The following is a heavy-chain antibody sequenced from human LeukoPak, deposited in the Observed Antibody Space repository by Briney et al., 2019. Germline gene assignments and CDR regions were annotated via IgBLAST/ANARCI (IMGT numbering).Heavy chain of an antibody. Sequence: SQTLSLTCSVSGGSLSSPIHHWSWIRQPPGKGLEWIGFIYHSGSTYYNPSLKSRVTISVDRSNNQFSLKLNSVTAADTAAYYCARAVAVAGLQLARAFDIWGQGTMVTVSS. J-gene: IGHJ3*02. CDR3: ARAVAVAGLQLARAFDI. CDR1: GGSLSSPIHH. CDR2: IYHSGST. D-gene: IGHD6-19*01. V-gene: IGHV4-30-2*01.